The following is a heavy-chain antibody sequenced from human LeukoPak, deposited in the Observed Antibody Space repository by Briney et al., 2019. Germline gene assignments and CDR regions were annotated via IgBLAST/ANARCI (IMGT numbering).Heavy chain of an antibody. V-gene: IGHV3-9*01. CDR3: AKDHSLGYYYGMDV. Sequence: GGSLRLSCAASGFTFDDYAMHWVRQAPGKGLEWVSGISWNSGSIGYADSVKGRFTISRDNAKNPLYLQMNSLRAEDTALYYCAKDHSLGYYYGMDVWGQGTTVTVSS. J-gene: IGHJ6*02. CDR2: ISWNSGSI. D-gene: IGHD2-21*01. CDR1: GFTFDDYA.